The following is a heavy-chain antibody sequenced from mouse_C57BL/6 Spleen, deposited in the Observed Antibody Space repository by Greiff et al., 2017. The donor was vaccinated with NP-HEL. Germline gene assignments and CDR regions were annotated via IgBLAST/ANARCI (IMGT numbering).Heavy chain of an antibody. V-gene: IGHV5-6*01. CDR3: ARQHYGSREGYYFDY. CDR2: ISSGGSYT. CDR1: GFTFSSYG. Sequence: EVQVVESGGDLVKPGGSLKLSCAASGFTFSSYGMSWVRQTPDKRLEWVATISSGGSYTYYPDSVKGRFTISRDNAKNTLYLQMSSLKSEDTAMYYCARQHYGSREGYYFDYWGQGTTLTVSS. J-gene: IGHJ2*01. D-gene: IGHD1-1*01.